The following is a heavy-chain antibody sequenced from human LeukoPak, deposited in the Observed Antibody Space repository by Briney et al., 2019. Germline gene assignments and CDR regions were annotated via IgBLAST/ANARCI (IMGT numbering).Heavy chain of an antibody. CDR1: GFTFSSYG. J-gene: IGHJ4*02. Sequence: PGGSLRLSCAASGFTFSSYGMHWVRPAPGKGLEWVAFIRYDGSNKYYADSVKGRFTISRDNSKNTLYLQMNSLRAEDTAVYYCAKDSLGGVVPAAISAYWGQGTLVTVSS. CDR3: AKDSLGGVVPAAISAY. V-gene: IGHV3-30*02. D-gene: IGHD2-2*02. CDR2: IRYDGSNK.